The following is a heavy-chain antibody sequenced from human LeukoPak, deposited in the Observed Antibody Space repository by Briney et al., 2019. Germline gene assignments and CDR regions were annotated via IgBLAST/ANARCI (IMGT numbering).Heavy chain of an antibody. CDR2: MNPNSGNT. D-gene: IGHD4-17*01. V-gene: IGHV1-8*02. CDR3: ARGRRLNGDYGMDV. J-gene: IGHJ6*02. CDR1: GYRFITFG. Sequence: ASVKVSCKTSGYRFITFGINWVRQATGQGLEWMGWMNPNSGNTGYAQKFQGRVTMTRNTSISTAYMELSSLGSEDTAVYYCARGRRLNGDYGMDVWGQGTTVTVSS.